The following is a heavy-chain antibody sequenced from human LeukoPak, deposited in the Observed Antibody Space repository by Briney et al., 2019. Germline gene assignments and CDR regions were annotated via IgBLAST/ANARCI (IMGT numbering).Heavy chain of an antibody. CDR1: GHSENFYG. V-gene: IGHV1-18*01. Sequence: GASVKVSCKTSGHSENFYGITWVRRVAGQGLEWMGWISAQHGQTEYAPNSQDRVTMTTDTYTNTAYMELRSLRSDDTAVYYCAGSLGYCTSNVCYLKYWGQGTLVTVSS. CDR3: AGSLGYCTSNVCYLKY. J-gene: IGHJ4*02. D-gene: IGHD2-8*01. CDR2: ISAQHGQT.